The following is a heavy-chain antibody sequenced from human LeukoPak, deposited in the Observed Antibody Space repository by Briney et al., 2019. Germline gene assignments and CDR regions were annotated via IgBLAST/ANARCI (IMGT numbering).Heavy chain of an antibody. CDR2: ISSNGGST. Sequence: GGSLRLSCAASGFTFSNYAMHWVRQAPGKGLEYVSVISSNGGSTYYANSVKGRFTISRDNSKNTLYLQMGSLRGEDMVVYYCARGSVRIAAPAGYWGQGTLVTVSS. D-gene: IGHD6-13*01. CDR3: ARGSVRIAAPAGY. J-gene: IGHJ4*02. V-gene: IGHV3-64*01. CDR1: GFTFSNYA.